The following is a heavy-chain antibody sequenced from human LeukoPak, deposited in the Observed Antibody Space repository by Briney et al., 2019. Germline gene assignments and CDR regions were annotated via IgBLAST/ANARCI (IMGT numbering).Heavy chain of an antibody. D-gene: IGHD5-18*01. CDR1: GGSIAHYY. Sequence: SETLSLTCSVSGGSIAHYYWSWIRQPPGKGLEWIGYIYYSGSTNCNPSLKSRVTISVDTSKIRFSLELSSVTAADTAVYYCARTQRGYNYGYQYYYYGLDVWGQGTTVTVSS. CDR3: ARTQRGYNYGYQYYYYGLDV. V-gene: IGHV4-59*01. CDR2: IYYSGST. J-gene: IGHJ6*02.